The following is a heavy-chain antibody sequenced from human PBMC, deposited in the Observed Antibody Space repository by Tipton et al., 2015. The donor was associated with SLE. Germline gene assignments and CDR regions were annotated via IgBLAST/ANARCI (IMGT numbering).Heavy chain of an antibody. CDR2: IYYSGST. V-gene: IGHV4-31*03. D-gene: IGHD4-17*01. CDR3: ARERDDYGDHGGFDY. CDR1: GGSISSGGYY. Sequence: TLSLTCTVSGGSISSGGYYWSWIRQHPGKGLEWIGYIYYSGSTYYNPSLKSRVTISVDTSKNQFSLKLSSVTAADTAVYYCARERDDYGDHGGFDYWGQGTLVTVSS. J-gene: IGHJ4*02.